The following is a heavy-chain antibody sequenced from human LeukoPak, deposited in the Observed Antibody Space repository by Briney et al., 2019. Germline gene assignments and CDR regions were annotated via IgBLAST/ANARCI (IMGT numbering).Heavy chain of an antibody. Sequence: GSLRLSCSASGFTFSSYAMHWVRQAPGKGLEWIGYIYYNGSTNYNPSLKSRVTISVDMSKNQFSLKVTSVTAADTAIYYCARKGGHFDYWGQGTLVTVSS. D-gene: IGHD2-15*01. V-gene: IGHV4-59*01. CDR2: IYYNGST. CDR3: ARKGGHFDY. CDR1: GFTFSSYA. J-gene: IGHJ4*02.